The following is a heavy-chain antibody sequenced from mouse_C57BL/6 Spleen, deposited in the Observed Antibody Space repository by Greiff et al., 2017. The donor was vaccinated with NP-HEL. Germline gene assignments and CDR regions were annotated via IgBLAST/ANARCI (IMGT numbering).Heavy chain of an antibody. V-gene: IGHV1-52*01. CDR3: ARGEGEAQPHYAMDY. D-gene: IGHD3-2*02. J-gene: IGHJ4*01. CDR1: GYTFTSYW. CDR2: IDPSDSET. Sequence: VQLQQPGAELVRPGSSVKLSCKASGYTFTSYWMHWVKQRPIQGLEWIGNIDPSDSETHYNQKFKDKATLTVDKSSSTAYMQLSSLTSEDSAVYYCARGEGEAQPHYAMDYWGQGTSVTVSS.